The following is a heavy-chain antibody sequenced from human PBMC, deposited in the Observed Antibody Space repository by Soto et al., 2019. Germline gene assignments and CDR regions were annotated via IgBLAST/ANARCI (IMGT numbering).Heavy chain of an antibody. V-gene: IGHV3-21*02. CDR3: ARDILDGGSYPDY. D-gene: IGHD3-10*01. Sequence: EVQLVESGGGLVKPGGSLRLSCATSGFTFSNYIMNWVRQAPGKGLEWVASISSRNTYIYYGASVRGRFTITRDNAKNPLYLQIDNLRVEDTATYYCARDILDGGSYPDYWGQGTLVTVSS. CDR2: ISSRNTYI. CDR1: GFTFSNYI. J-gene: IGHJ4*02.